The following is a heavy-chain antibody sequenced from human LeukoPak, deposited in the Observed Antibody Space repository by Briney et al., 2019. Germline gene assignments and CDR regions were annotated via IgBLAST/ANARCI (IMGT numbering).Heavy chain of an antibody. V-gene: IGHV4-38-2*01. CDR1: GYSISSGYY. CDR2: IYHSGST. Sequence: TSSETLSLTCAVSGYSISSGYYWGWIRQPPGKGLEWIGSIYHSGSTYYNPSLKSRVTISLDTSKNQFSLKLSSVTAADTTVYYCAKHSRGCGSTSCYNFDFWGQGALVTVSS. J-gene: IGHJ4*02. CDR3: AKHSRGCGSTSCYNFDF. D-gene: IGHD2-2*02.